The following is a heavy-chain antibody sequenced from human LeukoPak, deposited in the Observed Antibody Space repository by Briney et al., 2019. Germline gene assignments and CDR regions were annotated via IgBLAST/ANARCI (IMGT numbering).Heavy chain of an antibody. D-gene: IGHD6-19*01. CDR2: IKPDGSET. Sequence: GGSLRLSCAASGFIFSTNWMSWFRQAPGKGLEWVAHIKPDGSETYYVDSVKGRFTISRDNAKNSLYLQMYSLRADDMAVYYCATAVSVAGDSWGQGTLVTVSS. V-gene: IGHV3-7*01. CDR3: ATAVSVAGDS. CDR1: GFIFSTNW. J-gene: IGHJ5*01.